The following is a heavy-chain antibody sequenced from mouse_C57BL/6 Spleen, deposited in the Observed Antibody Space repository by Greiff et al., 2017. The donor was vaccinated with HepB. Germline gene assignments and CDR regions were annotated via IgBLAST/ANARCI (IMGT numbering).Heavy chain of an antibody. CDR1: GYAFSSYW. CDR2: IYPGDGDT. CDR3: ARDGYGDAMDY. D-gene: IGHD2-3*01. Sequence: VQLQQSGAELVKPGASVKISCKASGYAFSSYWMNWVKQRPGKGLEWIGQIYPGDGDTNYNGKFKGKATLTADKSSSPAYMQLRSLTSEDSAVYFCARDGYGDAMDYWGQGTSVTVSS. V-gene: IGHV1-80*01. J-gene: IGHJ4*01.